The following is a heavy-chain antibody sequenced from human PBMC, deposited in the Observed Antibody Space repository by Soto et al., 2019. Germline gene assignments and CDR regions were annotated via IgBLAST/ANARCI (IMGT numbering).Heavy chain of an antibody. CDR3: AKATAMVPYGMDV. CDR2: ISGSGGST. J-gene: IGHJ6*02. Sequence: EVQLLESGGGLVQPGGSLRLSCAASGFTFSSYAMSWVRQAPGKGLEWVSAISGSGGSTYYADSVKGRFTISRDNSKNTLYPQMNSLRAEDTAVYYCAKATAMVPYGMDVWGQGTTVTVSS. CDR1: GFTFSSYA. V-gene: IGHV3-23*01. D-gene: IGHD5-18*01.